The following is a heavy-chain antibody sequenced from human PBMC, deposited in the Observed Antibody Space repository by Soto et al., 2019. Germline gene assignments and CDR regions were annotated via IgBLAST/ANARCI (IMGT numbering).Heavy chain of an antibody. D-gene: IGHD6-19*01. Sequence: GASVKVSCKASGYTFTGYAMHWVRRAPGQRLEWMGWINAGNGNTKYSQKFKGRVTISRDNAKNSLYLQMNSLRAEDTAVYYCARGLGSSGWYSPWDAFDIWGQGTMVTVSS. CDR1: GYTFTGYA. CDR3: ARGLGSSGWYSPWDAFDI. J-gene: IGHJ3*02. CDR2: INAGNGNT. V-gene: IGHV1-3*01.